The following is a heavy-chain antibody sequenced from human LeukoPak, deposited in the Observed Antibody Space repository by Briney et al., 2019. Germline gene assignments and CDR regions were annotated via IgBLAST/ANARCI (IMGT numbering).Heavy chain of an antibody. CDR2: IIPIFGTA. Sequence: ASVKVSCKASGGTFSSYAISWVRQAPGQGLEWTGGIIPIFGTANYAQKFQGRVTITADESTSTAYMELSSLRSEDTAVYYCARGRYSSGWYYFDYWGQGTLVTVSS. CDR1: GGTFSSYA. CDR3: ARGRYSSGWYYFDY. V-gene: IGHV1-69*13. D-gene: IGHD6-19*01. J-gene: IGHJ4*02.